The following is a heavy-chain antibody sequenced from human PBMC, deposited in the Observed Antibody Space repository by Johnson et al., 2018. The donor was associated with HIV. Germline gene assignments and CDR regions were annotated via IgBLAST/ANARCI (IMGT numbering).Heavy chain of an antibody. Sequence: VQLVESGGGVVQPGRSLRLSCAASGFTVSSNYMSWVRQAPGKGLEWVSVIYSGGSTYYADSVKGRFTISRDNSKNTLYLQMNSLRAEDTAVYYCASREWGGAFDIWGLGTMVTVSS. V-gene: IGHV3-66*01. CDR1: GFTVSSNY. D-gene: IGHD3-3*01. CDR2: IYSGGST. CDR3: ASREWGGAFDI. J-gene: IGHJ3*02.